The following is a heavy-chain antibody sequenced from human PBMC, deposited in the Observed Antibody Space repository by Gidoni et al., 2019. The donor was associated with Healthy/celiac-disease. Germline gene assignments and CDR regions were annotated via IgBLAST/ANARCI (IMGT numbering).Heavy chain of an antibody. Sequence: SLKSRVTMSVDTSKNQFSLKLSSVTAADTAVYYCARDYDILTGLGADIWGQGTMVTVSS. J-gene: IGHJ3*02. D-gene: IGHD3-9*01. CDR3: ARDYDILTGLGADI. V-gene: IGHV4-4*06.